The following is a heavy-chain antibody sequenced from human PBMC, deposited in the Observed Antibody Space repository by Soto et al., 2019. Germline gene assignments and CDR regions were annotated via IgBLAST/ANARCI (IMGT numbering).Heavy chain of an antibody. D-gene: IGHD2-15*01. J-gene: IGHJ4*02. CDR3: ARDIEMDIVVEVAATAPGY. V-gene: IGHV1-2*02. CDR2: INPNSGGT. CDR1: GYTFTGYY. Sequence: ASVKVSCKASGYTFTGYYMHGVRQAPGQGLEWMGWINPNSGGTNYAQKLQGRVTMTRDPYISTAYMELSRLRSDDTAVYYCARDIEMDIVVEVAATAPGYWGQGTLVTVSS.